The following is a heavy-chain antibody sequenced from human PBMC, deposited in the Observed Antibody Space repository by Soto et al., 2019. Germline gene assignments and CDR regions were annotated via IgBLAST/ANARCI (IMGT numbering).Heavy chain of an antibody. CDR3: AKDPLLWFGELEYYFNY. Sequence: PGGSLRLSCEGSGFTFSSSAMSWVRQAQGTGLDCVSAISGSGGSPYYADSVKGRSTISRDNSKNTLYLQMNSLRAEDTAVYYCAKDPLLWFGELEYYFNYWGQATLVTVSS. CDR2: ISGSGGSP. CDR1: GFTFSSSA. V-gene: IGHV3-23*01. J-gene: IGHJ4*02. D-gene: IGHD3-10*01.